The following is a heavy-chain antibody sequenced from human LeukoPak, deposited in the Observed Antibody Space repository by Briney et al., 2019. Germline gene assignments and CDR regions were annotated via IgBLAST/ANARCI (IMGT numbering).Heavy chain of an antibody. J-gene: IGHJ3*02. CDR2: INPDSGGT. CDR1: GYTFTDYY. V-gene: IGHV1-2*02. CDR3: AKDIVGATTSAFNI. Sequence: ASVTVSCTASGYTFTDYYIHWVRQAPGQGLEWMGWINPDSGGTKPAQKFQGRVTMTRDTSISTAYMELSRLRSDDTAVYFCAKDIVGATTSAFNIWGQGTMVTVSS. D-gene: IGHD1-26*01.